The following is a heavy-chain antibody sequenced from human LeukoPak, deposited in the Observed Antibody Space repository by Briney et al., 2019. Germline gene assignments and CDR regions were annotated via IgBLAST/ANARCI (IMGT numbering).Heavy chain of an antibody. D-gene: IGHD2/OR15-2a*01. Sequence: SETLSLTCTVSGGSISSSSYYWGWIRQPPGKGLEWIGGIYYSGSTYYNPSLKSRVTISVDTSKNQFSLKLSSVTAADTAVYYCQGNIPAFDIWGQGTMVTVSS. CDR3: QGNIPAFDI. V-gene: IGHV4-39*01. CDR2: IYYSGST. J-gene: IGHJ3*02. CDR1: GGSISSSSYY.